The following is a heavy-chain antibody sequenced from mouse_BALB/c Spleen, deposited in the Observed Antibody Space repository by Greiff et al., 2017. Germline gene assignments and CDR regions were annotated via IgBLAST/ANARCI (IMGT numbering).Heavy chain of an antibody. CDR3: ARGEYGNYLYYYAMDY. CDR1: GYTFTDYE. D-gene: IGHD2-10*02. J-gene: IGHJ4*01. V-gene: IGHV1-15*01. Sequence: VQLQQSGAELVRPGASVTLSCKASGYTFTDYEMHWVKQTPVHGLEWIGAIDPETGGTAYNQKFKGKATLTADKSSSTAYMELRSLTSEDSAVYYCARGEYGNYLYYYAMDYWGQGTSVTVSS. CDR2: IDPETGGT.